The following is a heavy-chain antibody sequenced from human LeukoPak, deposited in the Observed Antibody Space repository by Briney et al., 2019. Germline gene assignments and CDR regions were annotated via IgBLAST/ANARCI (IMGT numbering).Heavy chain of an antibody. CDR3: ARGLVVGGSRSWAFDI. CDR2: ISDSGHT. CDR1: GFSFSAYV. V-gene: IGHV3-69-1*02. Sequence: GGSLRLSCAASGFSFSAYVMHWVRQAPGKGLEGVSSISDSGHTYYADSLKGRFTISRDNSKNSLSLQMNGLRAEDTAVYFCARGLVVGGSRSWAFDIWGQGTLVTVSS. J-gene: IGHJ3*02. D-gene: IGHD2-15*01.